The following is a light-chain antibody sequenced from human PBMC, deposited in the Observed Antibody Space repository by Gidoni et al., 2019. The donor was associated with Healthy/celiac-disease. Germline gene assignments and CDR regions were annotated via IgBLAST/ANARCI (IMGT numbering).Light chain of an antibody. Sequence: EIVLTQSPCTLSLSPGERATLSCRASQSVSSSYLAWYQQKPGQAPRLLIYGASSRATGIPDRFSGSGSGTDFTLTISRLEPEDFAVYYCQQYGSSPPFTFXPXTKVDIK. V-gene: IGKV3-20*01. CDR3: QQYGSSPPFT. CDR2: GAS. CDR1: QSVSSSY. J-gene: IGKJ3*01.